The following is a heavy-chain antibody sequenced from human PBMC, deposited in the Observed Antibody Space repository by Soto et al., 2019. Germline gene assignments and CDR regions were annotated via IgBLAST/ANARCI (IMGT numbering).Heavy chain of an antibody. D-gene: IGHD3-22*01. CDR2: INHSGST. J-gene: IGHJ5*02. V-gene: IGHV4-34*01. CDR3: AKDSSGYYP. Sequence: PSETLSLTCAVYGGSFSGYYWSWIRQPPGKGLEWIGEINHSGSTNYNPSLKGRVTISVDTSKNQFSLKLSSVTAADTAVYYCAKDSSGYYPWGQGTLVTVSS. CDR1: GGSFSGYY.